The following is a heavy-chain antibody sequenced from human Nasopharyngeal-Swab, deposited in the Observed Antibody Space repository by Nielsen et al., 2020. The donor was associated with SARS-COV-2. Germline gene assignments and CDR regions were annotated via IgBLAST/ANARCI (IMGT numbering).Heavy chain of an antibody. D-gene: IGHD3-3*01. Sequence: GESLKISCAASGFTFSDYYMSWIRQAPGKGLEWVSYISSSSSYTNYADSVKGRFTISRDNAKNSLYLQMNSLRAEDTAVYYCARDVLRDGYFGVADYYYYGMDVWGQGTTVTVSS. V-gene: IGHV3-11*05. J-gene: IGHJ6*02. CDR3: ARDVLRDGYFGVADYYYYGMDV. CDR1: GFTFSDYY. CDR2: ISSSSSYT.